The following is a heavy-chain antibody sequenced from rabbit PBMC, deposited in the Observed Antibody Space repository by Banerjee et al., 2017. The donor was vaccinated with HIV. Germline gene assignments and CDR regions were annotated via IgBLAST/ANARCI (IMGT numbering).Heavy chain of an antibody. CDR2: INTSSGNT. D-gene: IGHD1-1*01. Sequence: QEQLEESGGDLVKPEGSLTLTCTASGFSFSSSYWICWVRQAPGKGLEWIACINTSSGNTVYATWAKGRFTISKTSSTTVTLQMTSLTAADTATYFCARDLYVSSSGPFNLWGPGTLVTVS. CDR3: ARDLYVSSSGPFNL. CDR1: GFSFSSSYW. J-gene: IGHJ4*01. V-gene: IGHV1S45*01.